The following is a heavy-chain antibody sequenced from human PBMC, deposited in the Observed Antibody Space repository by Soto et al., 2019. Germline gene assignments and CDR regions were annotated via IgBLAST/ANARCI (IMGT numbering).Heavy chain of an antibody. Sequence: EVQLVESGGGLVQPGGSLKLSCAASGFTFSDSAMHWVRQASGKGLEWVGRIRSKPNTDATAYAASVKGRFTISRDDSKNTAYLQMNSLKTEDTAVYYCTRHVDCSGGSRYSGYYYYMDVWGKGTTVTVSS. CDR1: GFTFSDSA. J-gene: IGHJ6*03. CDR3: TRHVDCSGGSRYSGYYYYMDV. D-gene: IGHD2-15*01. V-gene: IGHV3-73*01. CDR2: IRSKPNTDAT.